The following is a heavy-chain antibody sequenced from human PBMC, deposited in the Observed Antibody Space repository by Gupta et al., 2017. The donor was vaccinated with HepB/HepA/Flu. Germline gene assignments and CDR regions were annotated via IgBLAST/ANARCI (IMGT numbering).Heavy chain of an antibody. Sequence: QVQLVQSGAEVKKPGSSVKVSCKASGGTFSSYAISWVRQAPGHGLEWMGGIIPIVGTANYAQKFQGRVTITADESTSTAYMELSSLRSEDTAVYYCARGVRIIGCTNGVCYRFPSGYYYYYMDVWGKGITVTVSS. J-gene: IGHJ6*03. CDR1: GGTFSSYA. CDR3: ARGVRIIGCTNGVCYRFPSGYYYYYMDV. V-gene: IGHV1-69*01. CDR2: IIPIVGTA. D-gene: IGHD2-8*01.